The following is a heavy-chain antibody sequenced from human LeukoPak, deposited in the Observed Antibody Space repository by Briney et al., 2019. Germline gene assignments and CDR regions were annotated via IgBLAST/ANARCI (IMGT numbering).Heavy chain of an antibody. Sequence: GGSLRLSCAASGFTLRTYWMTWVRQAPGKGPEWVASIKQDGSEKHYVDSVKGRFTISRDNAENSLFLQMNSLRAEDTAVYHCVRLGDNSGYIDYWGQGTLVTVSS. CDR3: VRLGDNSGYIDY. D-gene: IGHD3-22*01. CDR1: GFTLRTYW. CDR2: IKQDGSEK. J-gene: IGHJ4*02. V-gene: IGHV3-7*01.